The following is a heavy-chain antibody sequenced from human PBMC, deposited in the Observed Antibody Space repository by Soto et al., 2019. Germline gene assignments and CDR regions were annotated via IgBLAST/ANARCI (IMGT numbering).Heavy chain of an antibody. CDR1: GFTFSSYA. Sequence: GGSLRLSCASSGFTFSSYAMHLVRQAPGKGLEWVAVISYDGSNKYYADSVKGRFTISRDNSKNTLYLQMNSLRAEDTAVYYCARDLGVSDYWGQGTLVTVSS. J-gene: IGHJ4*02. D-gene: IGHD3-16*01. CDR3: ARDLGVSDY. V-gene: IGHV3-30-3*01. CDR2: ISYDGSNK.